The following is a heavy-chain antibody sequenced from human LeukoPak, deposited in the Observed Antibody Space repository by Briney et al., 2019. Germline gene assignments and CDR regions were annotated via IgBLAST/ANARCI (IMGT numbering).Heavy chain of an antibody. V-gene: IGHV4-38-2*02. D-gene: IGHD6-13*01. CDR3: AREAAAGTWFDY. CDR1: GYSISSGYY. CDR2: IYHSGST. J-gene: IGHJ4*02. Sequence: SETLSLTCAVSGYSISSGYYWGWIRQPPGEGLEWIGSIYHSGSTYYNPSLKSRVTISVDTSKNQFSLKLSSVTAADTAVYYCAREAAAGTWFDYWGQGTLVTVSS.